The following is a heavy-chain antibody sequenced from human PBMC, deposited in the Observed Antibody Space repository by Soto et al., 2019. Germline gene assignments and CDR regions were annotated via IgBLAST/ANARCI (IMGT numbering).Heavy chain of an antibody. J-gene: IGHJ2*01. CDR1: GGTFNRYA. V-gene: IGHV1-69*12. CDR3: AQTLGSAVAGPGRFDL. CDR2: ITPMFGIG. D-gene: IGHD6-19*01. Sequence: QVQLVQSGAEVKKPGSSVKVSCKASGGTFNRYAISWLRQAPGQGPEWMGGITPMFGIGNYAQKFQGRVTITADASTTTAHMELRRLTCEDTAVYYCAQTLGSAVAGPGRFDLWGRGTRVIVSS.